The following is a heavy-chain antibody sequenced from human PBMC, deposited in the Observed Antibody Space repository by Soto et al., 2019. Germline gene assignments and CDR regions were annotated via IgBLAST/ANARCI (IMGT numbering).Heavy chain of an antibody. J-gene: IGHJ3*02. V-gene: IGHV2-5*01. CDR1: GFSLTTTGMG. D-gene: IGHD6-19*01. Sequence: QITLKESGPTLVKPTQTLTLTCTLSGFSLTTTGMGVAWIRQPPGKALEWLALIYWNDDKRYTPSLKSRLTITKDTSKIQVVLTVTNMDPVDTAAYYCARRPPERQGWYSDSFDIWGQGTVVTVSS. CDR3: ARRPPERQGWYSDSFDI. CDR2: IYWNDDK.